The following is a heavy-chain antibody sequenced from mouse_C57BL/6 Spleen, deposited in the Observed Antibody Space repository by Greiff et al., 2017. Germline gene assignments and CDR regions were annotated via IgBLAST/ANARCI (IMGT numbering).Heavy chain of an antibody. Sequence: VQLQQSGTELVKPGASVKLSCKASGYTFTSYWMHWVKQRPGQGLEWIGNINPSNGGTNYNEKFKSKATLTVDKSSRTAYMQRSSLTSEESAVYYCASGNYYGLDYWGQGTTLTVSS. CDR3: ASGNYYGLDY. D-gene: IGHD1-1*01. CDR2: INPSNGGT. V-gene: IGHV1-53*01. J-gene: IGHJ2*01. CDR1: GYTFTSYW.